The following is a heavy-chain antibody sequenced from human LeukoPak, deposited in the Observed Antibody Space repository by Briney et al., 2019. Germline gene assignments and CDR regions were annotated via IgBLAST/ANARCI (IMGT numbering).Heavy chain of an antibody. Sequence: GESLKISCKGSGYSFTSYWIGWVRQMPGKGLEWMGIIYPGDSDSRYSASFQGQVTISADKSISTAYLQWSSLKASDTATYYCARTPFGSSWYAYLEWGQGTLVTVSS. CDR2: IYPGDSDS. CDR3: ARTPFGSSWYAYLE. V-gene: IGHV5-51*01. D-gene: IGHD6-13*01. J-gene: IGHJ4*02. CDR1: GYSFTSYW.